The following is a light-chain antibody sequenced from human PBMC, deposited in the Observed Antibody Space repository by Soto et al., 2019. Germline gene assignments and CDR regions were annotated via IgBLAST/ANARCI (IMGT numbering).Light chain of an antibody. CDR1: QGISDY. V-gene: IGKV1-9*01. J-gene: IGKJ4*01. Sequence: DIQLTQSPSFLSASVGDRVTISCRASQGISDYLAWYQQKPGKAPKLLIYGASTLQSGVPSRFSGSASGTEFTLAISSLQHEDFANYFCQQFNAYPLTFGGGTKLEIK. CDR3: QQFNAYPLT. CDR2: GAS.